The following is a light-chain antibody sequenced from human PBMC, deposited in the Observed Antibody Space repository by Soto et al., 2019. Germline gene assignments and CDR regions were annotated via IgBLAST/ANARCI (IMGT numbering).Light chain of an antibody. CDR1: QSVATY. J-gene: IGKJ5*01. CDR2: DAS. V-gene: IGKV3-11*01. Sequence: EVVLTQSPATLSLSPGERATLSCTASQSVATYVAWYQQKPGQPPRLLIHDASNRVGGIPARFSGSGSGTEFTLTISSLEPEDFAVYYCQQRMACPPITFGQGTRLEIK. CDR3: QQRMACPPIT.